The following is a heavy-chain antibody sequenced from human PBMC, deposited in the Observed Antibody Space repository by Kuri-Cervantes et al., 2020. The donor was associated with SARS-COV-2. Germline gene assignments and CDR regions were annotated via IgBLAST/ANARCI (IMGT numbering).Heavy chain of an antibody. Sequence: GGSLRLSCAASAFTFSSYGMSWVRQAPGKGLEWVSSICGSGGSTYYADSVKGRFIISRDISKNSLYLQMNSLRAEDTAVYYCATGTYDFWSGYYAREFYMDVWGKGTTVTVSS. CDR1: AFTFSSYG. J-gene: IGHJ6*03. CDR3: ATGTYDFWSGYYAREFYMDV. CDR2: ICGSGGST. V-gene: IGHV3-23*01. D-gene: IGHD3-3*01.